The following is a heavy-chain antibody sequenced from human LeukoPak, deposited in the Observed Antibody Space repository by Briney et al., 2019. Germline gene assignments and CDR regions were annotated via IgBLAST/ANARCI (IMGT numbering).Heavy chain of an antibody. CDR1: GGSFSGYY. CDR2: INHSGST. V-gene: IGHV4-34*01. Sequence: SETLSLTCAVYGGSFSGYYWSWIRQPPGKGLEWIGEINHSGSTNYNPSLKSRVTISVDTSKNQFSLKLSSVTAADTAAYYCARGRSGWYAYYYYYGMDVWGQGTTVTVSS. J-gene: IGHJ6*02. D-gene: IGHD6-19*01. CDR3: ARGRSGWYAYYYYYGMDV.